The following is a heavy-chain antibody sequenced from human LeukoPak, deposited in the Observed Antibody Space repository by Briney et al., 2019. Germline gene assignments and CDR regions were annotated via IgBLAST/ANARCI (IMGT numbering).Heavy chain of an antibody. V-gene: IGHV3-74*01. D-gene: IGHD5-12*01. CDR2: INTDGSST. Sequence: GGSLRLSCAASGFTFSSYGMHWVRQGPGKGLVWVSSINTDGSSTSNADSVKGRFTISRDNAKNTLYLQMNSLRAEDTAVYYCARDYLCAFDIWGQGTMVTVSS. CDR1: GFTFSSYG. CDR3: ARDYLCAFDI. J-gene: IGHJ3*02.